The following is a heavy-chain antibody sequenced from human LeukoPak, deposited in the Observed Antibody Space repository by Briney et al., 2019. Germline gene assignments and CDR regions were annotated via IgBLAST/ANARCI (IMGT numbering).Heavy chain of an antibody. J-gene: IGHJ4*02. Sequence: SGGSLRLSCAASGFTFSSYEMNWVRQAPGKGLEWVSYISSGGNTIYYADSVKGRFTISRDNAKNSLYLQMNSLRAEDTAVYYCAREGTAMVSLDYWGQGTLVTVSS. CDR3: AREGTAMVSLDY. CDR2: ISSGGNTI. CDR1: GFTFSSYE. D-gene: IGHD5-18*01. V-gene: IGHV3-48*03.